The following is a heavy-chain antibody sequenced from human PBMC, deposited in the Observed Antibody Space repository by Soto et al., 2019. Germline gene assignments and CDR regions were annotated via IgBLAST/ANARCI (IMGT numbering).Heavy chain of an antibody. Sequence: QVQLVQSGAEVKKPGSSVKVSCKASGGTFSSYAISWVRQAPGQGLERMGGIIPIFGTANYAQKFQGRVTITVDESTSTAYTELSSLRSEDTAVYYCARDLRDGYRPYAFDIWGQGTMVTVSS. J-gene: IGHJ3*02. CDR3: ARDLRDGYRPYAFDI. CDR1: GGTFSSYA. D-gene: IGHD5-12*01. V-gene: IGHV1-69*01. CDR2: IIPIFGTA.